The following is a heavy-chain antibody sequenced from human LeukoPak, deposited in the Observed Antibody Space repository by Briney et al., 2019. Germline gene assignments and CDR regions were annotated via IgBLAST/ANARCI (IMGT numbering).Heavy chain of an antibody. Sequence: GESLKISCEGSGYSFANYWIGWVRQMPGKGLEWMGIIYPGDSDTRYSPSFQGQVSISVDKSISTAYLQWSSLEASDTAMYYCAVSIGGYYSGFDYWGQGTLVTVSS. CDR2: IYPGDSDT. J-gene: IGHJ4*02. V-gene: IGHV5-51*01. CDR1: GYSFANYW. CDR3: AVSIGGYYSGFDY. D-gene: IGHD3-22*01.